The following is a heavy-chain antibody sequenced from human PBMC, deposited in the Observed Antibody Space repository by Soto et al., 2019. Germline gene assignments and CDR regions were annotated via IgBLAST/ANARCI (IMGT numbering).Heavy chain of an antibody. J-gene: IGHJ6*02. CDR3: TTDTIRVVGKFDDFWSRLYRMAV. CDR2: IKSKTDGGTT. V-gene: IGHV3-15*07. CDR1: GFTFSNAW. D-gene: IGHD3-3*01. Sequence: PWGSLRLSCAASGFTFSNAWMNWVRQAPGKGPEWGGRIKSKTDGGTTDYAAPVKGRFTISRDDSKNTLYLQMNSLKTEDTAVYYCTTDTIRVVGKFDDFWSRLYRMAVWGQGTTDTVS.